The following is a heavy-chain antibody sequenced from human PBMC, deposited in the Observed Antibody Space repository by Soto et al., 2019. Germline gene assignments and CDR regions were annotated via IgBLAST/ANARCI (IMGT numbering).Heavy chain of an antibody. CDR1: GGSVSSGDFY. CDR2: IYYSGST. J-gene: IGHJ4*02. V-gene: IGHV4-61*08. D-gene: IGHD3-22*01. CDR3: ARSLSYYDSSGPSYYFDY. Sequence: SETLSLTCTVSGGSVSSGDFYWSWIRQPPGKGLEWIGNIYYSGSTNYNPSLKSRATISVDTSKNQFSLKVSSVTAADTAVYYCARSLSYYDSSGPSYYFDYWGQGTLVTVSS.